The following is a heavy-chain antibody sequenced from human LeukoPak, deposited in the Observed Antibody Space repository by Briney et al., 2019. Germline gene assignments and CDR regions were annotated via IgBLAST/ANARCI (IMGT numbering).Heavy chain of an antibody. Sequence: GGSLRLSCAASGFTFSSYPMHWVRQAPGKGLEWVTVASYNGNNKYYADSVQGRFTISRDNSKNTLYLQMNSLRAEDTAVYYCAKDVDYWGQGTLVTVSS. J-gene: IGHJ4*02. CDR3: AKDVDY. CDR1: GFTFSSYP. V-gene: IGHV3-30-3*01. CDR2: ASYNGNNK.